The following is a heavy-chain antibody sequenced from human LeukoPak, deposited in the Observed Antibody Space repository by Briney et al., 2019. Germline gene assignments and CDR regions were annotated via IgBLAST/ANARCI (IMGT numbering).Heavy chain of an antibody. CDR1: GGSISSGGYY. Sequence: PSETLSLTCTVSGGSISSGGYYWSWIRQHPGKGLEWIGYIYYSGTTYYNPSLKSRITISIDTSKNQFSLKLSSVTAADTAVYYCARDPFYFDTRGFDPWGQGTLVTVSS. D-gene: IGHD3-22*01. CDR2: IYYSGTT. CDR3: ARDPFYFDTRGFDP. V-gene: IGHV4-31*03. J-gene: IGHJ5*02.